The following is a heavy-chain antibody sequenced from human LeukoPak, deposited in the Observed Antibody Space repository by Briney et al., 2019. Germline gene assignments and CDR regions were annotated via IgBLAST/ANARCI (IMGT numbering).Heavy chain of an antibody. Sequence: SETLSLTCTVSGGSISSYYWSWIRQPPGKGLEWIGYIYYSGSTNYNPSLKSRVTISVDTSKNQFSLKLSSVTAADTAVYYCARGPKLELRVLFDYWGQGTLVTVSS. CDR2: IYYSGST. D-gene: IGHD1-7*01. J-gene: IGHJ4*02. CDR3: ARGPKLELRVLFDY. V-gene: IGHV4-59*01. CDR1: GGSISSYY.